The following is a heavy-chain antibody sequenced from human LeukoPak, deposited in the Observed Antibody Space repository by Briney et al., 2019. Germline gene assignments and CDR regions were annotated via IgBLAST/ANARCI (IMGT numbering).Heavy chain of an antibody. CDR2: IYYSGST. J-gene: IGHJ6*03. CDR1: GGSINSGDYY. CDR3: ATERPEWGAYPLLEYYYMDV. D-gene: IGHD1-1*01. V-gene: IGHV4-30-4*08. Sequence: SETLSLTCTVSGGSINSGDYYWSWIRQPPGKGLEWIGYIYYSGSTYYNPSLKSRVTISVDTSKNQFSLQLSSVTAADTAVYYCATERPEWGAYPLLEYYYMDVWGKGTTVTASS.